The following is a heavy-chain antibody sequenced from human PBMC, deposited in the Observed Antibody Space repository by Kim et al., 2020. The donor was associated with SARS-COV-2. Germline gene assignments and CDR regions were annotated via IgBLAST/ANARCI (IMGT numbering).Heavy chain of an antibody. Sequence: SETLSLTCTVSGGSISSYYWSWIRQPPGKGLEWIGYIYYSGSTNYNPSLKSRVTISVDTSKNQFSLKLSSVTAADTAVYYCARAWGSSGPFDPWGQGTLVTVSS. CDR2: IYYSGST. D-gene: IGHD6-19*01. V-gene: IGHV4-59*13. J-gene: IGHJ5*02. CDR3: ARAWGSSGPFDP. CDR1: GGSISSYY.